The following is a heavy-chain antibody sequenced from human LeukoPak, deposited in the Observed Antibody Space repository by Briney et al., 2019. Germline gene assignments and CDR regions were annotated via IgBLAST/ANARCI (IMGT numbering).Heavy chain of an antibody. CDR2: INSEGSSA. CDR1: GFTFSSYW. J-gene: IGHJ4*02. V-gene: IGHV3-74*01. D-gene: IGHD5-18*01. CDR3: AKGSGRGYSYGLDN. Sequence: GGSLRLSCAASGFTFSSYWMHWVRQAPGKGLVWVSRINSEGSSATYADSVKGRFTISRDSSKNTLYLQMNSLRAEDTALYYCAKGSGRGYSYGLDNWGQGTLVTVSS.